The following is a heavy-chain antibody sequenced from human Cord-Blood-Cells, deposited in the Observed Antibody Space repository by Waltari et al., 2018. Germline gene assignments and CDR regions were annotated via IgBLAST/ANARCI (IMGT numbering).Heavy chain of an antibody. J-gene: IGHJ3*02. CDR1: GCSIRSRGYY. Sequence: QLQLQESGPGLVKPSATLSLPCTVSGCSIRSRGYYWGWIRQPPGQGLEWIGSIYYSGSTDYNPSLKSRVTISVDTSKNQFSLKLSSVTAADTAVYYCARQVLGISGIGVAFDIWGQGTMVTVSS. V-gene: IGHV4-39*01. D-gene: IGHD7-27*01. CDR2: IYYSGST. CDR3: ARQVLGISGIGVAFDI.